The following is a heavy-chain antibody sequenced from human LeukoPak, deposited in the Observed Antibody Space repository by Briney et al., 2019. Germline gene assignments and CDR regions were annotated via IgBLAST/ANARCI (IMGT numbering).Heavy chain of an antibody. D-gene: IGHD1-26*01. J-gene: IGHJ4*02. Sequence: GGSLRLSCAASGFTFSSYAMSWVRQAPGKGLEWVSAISGSGGSTYYADSVKGRFTISRDNSKNTLYLQMNSLRAEDTALYYCAKDWDSGSLSFDYWGQGTLVTVSS. CDR3: AKDWDSGSLSFDY. V-gene: IGHV3-23*01. CDR1: GFTFSSYA. CDR2: ISGSGGST.